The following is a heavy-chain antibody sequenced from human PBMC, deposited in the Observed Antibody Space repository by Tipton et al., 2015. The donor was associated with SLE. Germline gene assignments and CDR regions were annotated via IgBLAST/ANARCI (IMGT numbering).Heavy chain of an antibody. D-gene: IGHD7-27*01. J-gene: IGHJ4*02. CDR1: GGSISSGSYY. CDR3: ARGFLQTSGRHWGYDY. V-gene: IGHV4-61*02. CDR2: IYTSGST. Sequence: TLSLTCTVSGGSISSGSYYWSWIRQPAGKGLEWIGRIYTSGSTNYNPSLKSRVTISVDTSKNQFSLKLSSVTAADTAVYYCARGFLQTSGRHWGYDYWGQGTLVTVSS.